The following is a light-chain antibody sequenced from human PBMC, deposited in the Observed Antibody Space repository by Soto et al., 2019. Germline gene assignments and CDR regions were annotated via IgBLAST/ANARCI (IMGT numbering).Light chain of an antibody. J-gene: IGLJ7*01. V-gene: IGLV2-8*01. Sequence: QSALTQPPSASGSPGQSVTISCTGTSSDIGGYTYVSWYQHHPGKAPKLMIYEVIKRPSGVPDRFSGSKSGNTASLTVSGLQAEDEADYYCTSYAGSNSYVFGTGTQLTVL. CDR1: SSDIGGYTY. CDR2: EVI. CDR3: TSYAGSNSYV.